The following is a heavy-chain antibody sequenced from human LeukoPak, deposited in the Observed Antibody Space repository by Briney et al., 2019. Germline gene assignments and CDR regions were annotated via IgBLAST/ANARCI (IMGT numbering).Heavy chain of an antibody. Sequence: PGRSLRLSCAASGFTFSSHGMHWVRQAPGKGLEWVAVIWYDASNKYYADSVKGRFTVSRDNSKSTLYLQMNSLRAEDTAMYYCARNLRKYGSNSEYFDYWGQGTVVTVSS. CDR3: ARNLRKYGSNSEYFDY. V-gene: IGHV3-33*01. CDR2: IWYDASNK. D-gene: IGHD4-23*01. J-gene: IGHJ4*02. CDR1: GFTFSSHG.